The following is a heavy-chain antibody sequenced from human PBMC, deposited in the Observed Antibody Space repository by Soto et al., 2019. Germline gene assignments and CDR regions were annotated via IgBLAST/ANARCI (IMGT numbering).Heavy chain of an antibody. CDR1: GYTFTSYD. Sequence: ASVKVSCKASGYTFTSYDINWVRQATGQGLEWKGWMNPNSGNTGYAQKFQGRVTMTRNTSIGTAYMELSSLRSEDTAVYYCARAPSNEYHLLSIVGLAPGQYHYYVDVWGKGTTVTVSS. CDR2: MNPNSGNT. V-gene: IGHV1-8*01. CDR3: ARAPSNEYHLLSIVGLAPGQYHYYVDV. J-gene: IGHJ6*03. D-gene: IGHD2-2*01.